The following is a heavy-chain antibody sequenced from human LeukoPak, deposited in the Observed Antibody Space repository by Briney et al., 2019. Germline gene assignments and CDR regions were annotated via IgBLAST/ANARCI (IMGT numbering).Heavy chain of an antibody. CDR1: GGSISSYY. CDR2: IYYSGST. Sequence: PSETLSLTCTVSGGSISSYYWSWIRQPPGKGLEWIGYIYYSGSTNYNPSLKSRVTISVDTSKNQFSLKLSSVTAADTAVYYCARAPDYGDYVDYWGKGPLVTVSS. V-gene: IGHV4-59*01. D-gene: IGHD4-17*01. CDR3: ARAPDYGDYVDY. J-gene: IGHJ4*02.